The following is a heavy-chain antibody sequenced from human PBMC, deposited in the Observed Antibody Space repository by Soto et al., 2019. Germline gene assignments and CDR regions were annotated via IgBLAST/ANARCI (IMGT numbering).Heavy chain of an antibody. Sequence: EMQLLESGGGLIQPGGSLRLSCAASGFRFSTYAMGWVRQAPGKGLEWVSVMSNSGDLRYYADSVKGRFTISRDNSESTLFLQMSSLSPTDTAVYYCAKDAARTDGWYYFDKWGQGTLVTVSS. J-gene: IGHJ4*02. CDR2: MSNSGDLR. CDR1: GFRFSTYA. V-gene: IGHV3-23*01. D-gene: IGHD6-19*01. CDR3: AKDAARTDGWYYFDK.